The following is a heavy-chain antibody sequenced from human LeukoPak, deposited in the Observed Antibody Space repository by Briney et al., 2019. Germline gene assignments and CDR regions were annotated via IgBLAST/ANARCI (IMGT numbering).Heavy chain of an antibody. Sequence: SVKVSCKASGGTFSSYAISWVRQAPGQGLEWMGGIIPIFGTANYAQKFQGRVTITTDESTSTAYMELSSLRSEDTAVYYCARDRYYDSRGWFDPWGRGTLVTVSS. D-gene: IGHD3-22*01. J-gene: IGHJ5*02. CDR2: IIPIFGTA. V-gene: IGHV1-69*05. CDR1: GGTFSSYA. CDR3: ARDRYYDSRGWFDP.